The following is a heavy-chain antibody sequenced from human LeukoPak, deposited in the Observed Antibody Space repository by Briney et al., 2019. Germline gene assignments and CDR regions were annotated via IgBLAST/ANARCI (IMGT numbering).Heavy chain of an antibody. V-gene: IGHV1-18*01. CDR3: ARARLGSYYDSSGYPSPYYGMDV. J-gene: IGHJ6*02. Sequence: ASVKVSCKVSGYTFTSYGISWVRQAPGQGLEWMGWISAYNGNTNYAQKLQGRVTMTTDTSTSTAYMELRSLRSDDTAVYYCARARLGSYYDSSGYPSPYYGMDVWGQGTTVTVSS. CDR1: GYTFTSYG. D-gene: IGHD3-22*01. CDR2: ISAYNGNT.